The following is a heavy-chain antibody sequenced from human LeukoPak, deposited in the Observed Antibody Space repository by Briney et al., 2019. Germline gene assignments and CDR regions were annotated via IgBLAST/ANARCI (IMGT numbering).Heavy chain of an antibody. J-gene: IGHJ4*02. CDR3: AKSGSVWHYFDY. CDR2: FGGNGGNT. V-gene: IGHV3-23*01. D-gene: IGHD6-19*01. CDR1: GFTFSTYS. Sequence: GGSLRLSCAASGFTFSTYSMSWVRQAPGRGLEWVSIFGGNGGNTHYMESVKGRFTISRDNSKNTLYLQMDSLRVEDTALYYCAKSGSVWHYFDYWGQGTLVTVSS.